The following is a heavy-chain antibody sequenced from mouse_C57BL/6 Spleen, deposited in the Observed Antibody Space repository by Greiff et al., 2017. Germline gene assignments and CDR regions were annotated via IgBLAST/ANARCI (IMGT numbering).Heavy chain of an antibody. J-gene: IGHJ4*01. CDR1: GYTFPSYW. CDR3: ARGSKGYAMDY. Sequence: VQLQQPGAELVMPGASVKLSCKASGYTFPSYWMHWVKQRPGQGLEWIGEIDPSDSYTNYNQKFKGKSTLTVDKSSSTAYMQLSSLTSEDSAVYYCARGSKGYAMDYWGQGTSVTVSS. CDR2: IDPSDSYT. V-gene: IGHV1-69*01. D-gene: IGHD2-5*01.